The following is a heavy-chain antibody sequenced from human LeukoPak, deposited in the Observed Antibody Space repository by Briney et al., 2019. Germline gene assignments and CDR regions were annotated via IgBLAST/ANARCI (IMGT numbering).Heavy chain of an antibody. J-gene: IGHJ4*02. CDR3: ARVRWLQFIYFDY. CDR1: GYTLTGYY. V-gene: IGHV1-2*02. Sequence: ASVKVSCKASGYTLTGYYMHWVRQAPGQGLEWMGWINPNSGGTNYAQKFQGRVTMTRDTSISTAYMELSRLRSDDTAVYYCARVRWLQFIYFDYWGQGTLVTVSS. D-gene: IGHD5-24*01. CDR2: INPNSGGT.